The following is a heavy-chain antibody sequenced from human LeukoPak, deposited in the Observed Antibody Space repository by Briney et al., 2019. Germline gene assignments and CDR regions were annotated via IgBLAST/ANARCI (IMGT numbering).Heavy chain of an antibody. CDR2: INHXXXT. CDR1: GGSFSGYY. V-gene: IGHV4-34*01. J-gene: IGHJ4*02. Sequence: PSETLSLTCAVYGGSFSGYYWSXIRXXPGKXXXXXGEINHXXXTTYNPSLKSRVTISVDTSKNQFSLKLSSVTAADTAVYYCARVGPHSPMIVVVRGGQYFDYWGQGTLVTVSS. D-gene: IGHD3-22*01. CDR3: ARVGPHSPMIVVVRGGQYFDY.